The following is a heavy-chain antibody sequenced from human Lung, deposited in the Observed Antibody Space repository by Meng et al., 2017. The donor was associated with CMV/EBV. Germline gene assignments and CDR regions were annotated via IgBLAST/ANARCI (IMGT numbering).Heavy chain of an antibody. J-gene: IGHJ6*02. V-gene: IGHV3-21*01. CDR2: ISSRSSYI. CDR3: AREFCSSSSCYPPDV. Sequence: SCAASGFTFSSYSINWVRQAPGKGLEWVSSISSRSSYIYYADSVKGRFTISRDNAKNSLYLQMNSLRAEDTAVYYCAREFCSSSSCYPPDVCGQGTTVTVSS. CDR1: GFTFSSYS. D-gene: IGHD2-2*01.